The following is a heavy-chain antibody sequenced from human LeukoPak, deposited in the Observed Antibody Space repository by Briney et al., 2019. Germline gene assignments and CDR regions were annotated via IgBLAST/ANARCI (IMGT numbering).Heavy chain of an antibody. CDR3: ARDRGGSSWYNYYDA. Sequence: SQTLSLTCTVSGDSISNNYWSWTRQPAGKGLEWISRIHFNGNTDYNPSLKSRVTTSIDTPRNQFSLKLSSVTAADTAVFYCARDRGGSSWYNYYDAWGQGILVTVSS. J-gene: IGHJ4*02. V-gene: IGHV4-4*07. CDR1: GDSISNNY. CDR2: IHFNGNT. D-gene: IGHD6-13*01.